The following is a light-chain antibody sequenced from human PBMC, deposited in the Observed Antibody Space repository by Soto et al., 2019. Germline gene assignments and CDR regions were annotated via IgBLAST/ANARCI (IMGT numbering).Light chain of an antibody. J-gene: IGLJ2*01. V-gene: IGLV2-14*01. CDR2: EVS. CDR3: SSYTSSSTLV. CDR1: SSDIGGYNY. Sequence: QPASVSGSPGQSITISCTGTSSDIGGYNYVSWYQQHPGKAPKLMIYEVSNRPSGVSNRFSGSKSGNTASLTISGLQAEDEADYYCSSYTSSSTLVFGGGTKLTVL.